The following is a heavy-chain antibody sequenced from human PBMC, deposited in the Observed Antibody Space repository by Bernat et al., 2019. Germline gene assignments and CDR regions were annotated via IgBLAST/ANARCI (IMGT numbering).Heavy chain of an antibody. J-gene: IGHJ4*02. CDR1: GFTFSSYA. D-gene: IGHD3-3*01. Sequence: QVQLVESGGGVVQPGRSLRLSCAASGFTFSSYAMHWVRQAPGKGLEWVAVISYDGSNKYYADSVKGRFTISRDNSKNTLYLQMNSLRAEDTAVYYCARDLDDSYYFDYRGQGTLVTVSS. CDR3: ARDLDDSYYFDY. V-gene: IGHV3-30-3*01. CDR2: ISYDGSNK.